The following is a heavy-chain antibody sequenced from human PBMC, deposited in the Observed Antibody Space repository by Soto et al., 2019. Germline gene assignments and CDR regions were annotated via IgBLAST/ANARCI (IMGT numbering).Heavy chain of an antibody. D-gene: IGHD6-19*01. CDR3: ARESLFGSSGWLKIKYYYYGLDV. CDR2: INPNSGGT. J-gene: IGHJ6*02. CDR1: GYTFTGYY. V-gene: IGHV1-2*04. Sequence: QVQLVQSGAEVKKPGASVKVSCRASGYTFTGYYMHWVRQAPGQGLEWMGWINPNSGGTNYAQKFQGWVTMTRDTSISTAYMELSRLRSDDTAVYYCARESLFGSSGWLKIKYYYYGLDVWGQGTTVTVSS.